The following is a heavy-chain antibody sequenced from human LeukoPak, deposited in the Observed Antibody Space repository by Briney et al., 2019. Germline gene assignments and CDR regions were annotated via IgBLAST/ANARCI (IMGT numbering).Heavy chain of an antibody. J-gene: IGHJ4*02. CDR2: MNPNSGNT. V-gene: IGHV1-8*01. CDR3: AKDIGGSYYEGTDY. Sequence: ASVKVSCKASGYTFTSYDINWVRQATGQGLEWMGWMNPNSGNTGYAQKFQGRVTMTRNTSISTAYMELSSLRSEDTALYYCAKDIGGSYYEGTDYWGQGTLVTVSS. D-gene: IGHD1-26*01. CDR1: GYTFTSYD.